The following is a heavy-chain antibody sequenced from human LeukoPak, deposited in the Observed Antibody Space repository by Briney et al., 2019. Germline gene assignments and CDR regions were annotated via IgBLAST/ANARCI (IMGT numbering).Heavy chain of an antibody. V-gene: IGHV4-34*01. CDR1: GGSFSGYY. CDR3: AREAYSSSWYPSDAFDI. D-gene: IGHD6-13*01. J-gene: IGHJ3*02. CDR2: INHSGST. Sequence: SETLSLTCAVYGGSFSGYYWSWIRQPPGKGLEWIGEINHSGSTNYNPSLKSRVTISVDTSKNQFSLKLSSVTAADTAVYYCAREAYSSSWYPSDAFDIWGQGTMVTVSS.